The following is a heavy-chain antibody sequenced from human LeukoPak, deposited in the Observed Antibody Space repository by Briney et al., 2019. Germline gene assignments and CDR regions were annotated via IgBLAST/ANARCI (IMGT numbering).Heavy chain of an antibody. Sequence: PGGSLRLSCAASGFTFSSYVMHWVRQAPGKGLEWVAIISYDGSNEYYADSVKGRFTISRDNSKNTLYLQMNSLRAADTAVYYCARDSSGAGTVGATSGYWGQGTLVTVSS. J-gene: IGHJ4*02. V-gene: IGHV3-30*04. CDR3: ARDSSGAGTVGATSGY. CDR1: GFTFSSYV. CDR2: ISYDGSNE. D-gene: IGHD1-26*01.